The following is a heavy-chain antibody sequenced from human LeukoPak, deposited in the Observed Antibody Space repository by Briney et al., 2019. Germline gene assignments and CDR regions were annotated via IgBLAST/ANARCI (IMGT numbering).Heavy chain of an antibody. CDR1: GFTISSYA. D-gene: IGHD3-22*01. J-gene: IGHJ6*03. CDR2: ISGSGGST. CDR3: ARGSSGSTYYYMDV. V-gene: IGHV3-23*01. Sequence: GGSLRLSCAASGFTISSYAMTWVRQAPGKGLEWVSGISGSGGSTYYADSVKGRFTISRDDSKNTLYLQMNSLRAEDTAVYYCARGSSGSTYYYMDVWGKGTTVTVSS.